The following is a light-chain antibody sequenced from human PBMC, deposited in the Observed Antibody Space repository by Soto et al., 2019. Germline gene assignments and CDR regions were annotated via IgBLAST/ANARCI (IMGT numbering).Light chain of an antibody. CDR2: TNN. V-gene: IGLV1-47*01. Sequence: QSVLTPPPSASGTPGQRVTISCSGSSSNIGVNYVYWYQQLPGTAPKLLIYTNNQRPSGVPDRFSGSKSVTSASLAISGLRSEDEADYHCATWDDSLSGVVFGGGTKLTVL. CDR1: SSNIGVNY. CDR3: ATWDDSLSGVV. J-gene: IGLJ2*01.